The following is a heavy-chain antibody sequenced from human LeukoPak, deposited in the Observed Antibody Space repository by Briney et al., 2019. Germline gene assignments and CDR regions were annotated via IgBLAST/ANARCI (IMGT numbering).Heavy chain of an antibody. J-gene: IGHJ5*02. D-gene: IGHD2-15*01. V-gene: IGHV4-34*01. CDR3: AIRGLRCGGGSCYSPVGNWFDP. Sequence: PSETLSLTCAVYGGSFSGYYWSWIRQPPGKGLEWIGEINHSGSTNYNPSLKSRVTISVDTSKNQFSLKLSSVTAADTAVYYCAIRGLRCGGGSCYSPVGNWFDPWGQGTLVTVSS. CDR1: GGSFSGYY. CDR2: INHSGST.